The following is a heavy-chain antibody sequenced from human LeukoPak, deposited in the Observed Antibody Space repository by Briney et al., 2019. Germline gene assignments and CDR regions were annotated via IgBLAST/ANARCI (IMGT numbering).Heavy chain of an antibody. Sequence: LAGGSLRLSCAASGFTFSSYWMSWVRQAPAKGLEWVANINQDASSINYAGSVKGRFTISRDNAKKSLYLQMNSLRAEDTAVYYCARTGYIDEGFDYWGQGTLVTVSS. V-gene: IGHV3-7*04. J-gene: IGHJ4*02. CDR3: ARTGYIDEGFDY. CDR1: GFTFSSYW. D-gene: IGHD1-1*01. CDR2: INQDASSI.